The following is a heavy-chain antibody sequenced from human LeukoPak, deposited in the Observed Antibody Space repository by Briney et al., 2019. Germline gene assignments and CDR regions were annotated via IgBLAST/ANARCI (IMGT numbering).Heavy chain of an antibody. J-gene: IGHJ4*02. CDR3: AKDGGVWFGESNDY. CDR2: ISGSGGST. CDR1: GFIFSSYG. D-gene: IGHD3-10*01. V-gene: IGHV3-23*01. Sequence: PGGSLRLSCAASGFIFSSYGMSWVRQAPGKGLEWVSAISGSGGSTYYADSVKGRFTISGDNFKNTLYLQMNSLRAEDTAVYYCAKDGGVWFGESNDYWGQGTLVTVSS.